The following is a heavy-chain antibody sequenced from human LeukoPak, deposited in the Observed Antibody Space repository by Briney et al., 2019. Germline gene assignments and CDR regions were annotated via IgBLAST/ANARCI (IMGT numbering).Heavy chain of an antibody. D-gene: IGHD4/OR15-4a*01. J-gene: IGHJ4*02. Sequence: GGSLRLSCVASGFIFNKHAMSWVRQAPGKGLEWVSGLSGSGSSTDYADSVMGRFTVSRDNSKNTLFLQMNSLRAEDTAIYYCAKERDYGPADYWGQGTLVTVSS. CDR1: GFIFNKHA. V-gene: IGHV3-23*01. CDR3: AKERDYGPADY. CDR2: LSGSGSST.